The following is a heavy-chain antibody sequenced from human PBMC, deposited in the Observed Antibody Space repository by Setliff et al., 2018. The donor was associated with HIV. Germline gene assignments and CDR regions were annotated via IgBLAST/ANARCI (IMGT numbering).Heavy chain of an antibody. CDR1: GGSISSGGYS. CDR2: IYHSGST. Sequence: PSETLSLTCAVSGGSISSGGYSWSWIRQPPGKGLEWIGYIYHSGSTYYNPSLKSRVTISVDRSKNQFSLKLSSVTAADTAVYYCARGRDDYNYDPFDIWGQGTMVTVSS. V-gene: IGHV4-30-2*01. CDR3: ARGRDDYNYDPFDI. D-gene: IGHD4-4*01. J-gene: IGHJ3*02.